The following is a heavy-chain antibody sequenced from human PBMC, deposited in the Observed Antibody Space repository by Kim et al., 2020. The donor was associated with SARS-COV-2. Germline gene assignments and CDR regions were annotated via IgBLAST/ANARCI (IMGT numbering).Heavy chain of an antibody. CDR3: ARDRITIFGVVISNRDYMDF. D-gene: IGHD3-3*01. Sequence: SVKVSCKASGGTFSSYAISWVRQAPGQGLEWMGRIIPILGIANYAQKFQGRVTITADKSTSTAYMELSSLRSEDTAVYYCARDRITIFGVVISNRDYMDFWGKGTPVTVSS. V-gene: IGHV1-69*04. J-gene: IGHJ6*03. CDR1: GGTFSSYA. CDR2: IIPILGIA.